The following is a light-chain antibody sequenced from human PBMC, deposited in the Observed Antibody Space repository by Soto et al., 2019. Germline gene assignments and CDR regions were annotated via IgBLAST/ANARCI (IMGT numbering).Light chain of an antibody. V-gene: IGKV3-15*01. Sequence: EIVMTQSPATLSVSPGERATLSCRASQSVSSISAWYQQKPGQAPRLLIYGASTRATGIPARFSGSGSGTEFTLTISGLQSEDFAVYYCQQYNYWPRTFGQGTKVEIK. CDR2: GAS. J-gene: IGKJ1*01. CDR3: QQYNYWPRT. CDR1: QSVSSI.